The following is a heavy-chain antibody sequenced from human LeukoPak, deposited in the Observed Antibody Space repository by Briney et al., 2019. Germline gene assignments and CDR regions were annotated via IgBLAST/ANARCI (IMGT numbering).Heavy chain of an antibody. Sequence: QPGRSLRLSCTGSGFSFGDYAMAWFRQAPGKGLEWVSAISGSGGSTYYADSVKGRFTISRDNSKNTLYLQMNSLRAEDTAVYYCAKDNDDILTGPDYWGQGTLVTVSS. V-gene: IGHV3-23*01. D-gene: IGHD3-9*01. J-gene: IGHJ4*02. CDR2: ISGSGGST. CDR3: AKDNDDILTGPDY. CDR1: GFSFGDYA.